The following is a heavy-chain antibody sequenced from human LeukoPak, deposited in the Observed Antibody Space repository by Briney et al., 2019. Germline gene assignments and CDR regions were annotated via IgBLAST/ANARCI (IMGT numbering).Heavy chain of an antibody. CDR1: GFTFSDYS. CDR3: AKGRGWEASYYYYYMDV. V-gene: IGHV3-21*01. D-gene: IGHD1-26*01. J-gene: IGHJ6*03. Sequence: PGGSLRLSCAASGFTFSDYSMNWVRQAPGKGLEWVSSISSSSSYIFYTDSVKGRFTISRDNSKNTLYLQMNSLRAEDTAVYYCAKGRGWEASYYYYYMDVWGKGTTVTISS. CDR2: ISSSSSYI.